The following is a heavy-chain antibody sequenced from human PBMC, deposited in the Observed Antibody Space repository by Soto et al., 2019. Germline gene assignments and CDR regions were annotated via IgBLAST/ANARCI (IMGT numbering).Heavy chain of an antibody. D-gene: IGHD5-18*01. CDR2: ISGSGGST. CDR3: AKTNSYGHHYYGMDV. Sequence: AGGSLRLSCAASGFTFSSYAMSWVRQAPGKGLEWVSAISGSGGSTYYADSVKGRFTISRDNSKNTLYLQMNSLRAEDTAVYYCAKTNSYGHHYYGMDVWGQGTTVTRLL. V-gene: IGHV3-23*01. J-gene: IGHJ6*02. CDR1: GFTFSSYA.